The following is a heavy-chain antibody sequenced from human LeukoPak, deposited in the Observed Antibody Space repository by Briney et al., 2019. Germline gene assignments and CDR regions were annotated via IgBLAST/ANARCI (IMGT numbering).Heavy chain of an antibody. CDR1: GGTFSSYA. J-gene: IGHJ6*02. CDR3: ARTGYSSSWYLYYYYGMDV. D-gene: IGHD6-13*01. Sequence: GASVKVSCKASGGTFSSYAISWVRQAPGQGLEWMGRIIPILGIANYAQKFQDRVTITADRSTSTAYMELSSLRSEDTAVYYCARTGYSSSWYLYYYYGMDVWGQGTTVTVSS. V-gene: IGHV1-69*04. CDR2: IIPILGIA.